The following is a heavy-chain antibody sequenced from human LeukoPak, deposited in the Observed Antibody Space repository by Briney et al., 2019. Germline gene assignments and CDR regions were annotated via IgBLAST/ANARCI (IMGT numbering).Heavy chain of an antibody. CDR3: ARRLWFGGDDAFDI. V-gene: IGHV4-59*12. D-gene: IGHD3-10*01. J-gene: IGHJ3*02. CDR2: IYYSGST. Sequence: SETLSLTCTVSGGSIRSYYWSWIRQPPGKGLEWIGYIYYSGSTNYNPSLKSRVTISVDTSKNQFSLKLSSVTAADTAVYYCARRLWFGGDDAFDIWGQGTMVTVSS. CDR1: GGSIRSYY.